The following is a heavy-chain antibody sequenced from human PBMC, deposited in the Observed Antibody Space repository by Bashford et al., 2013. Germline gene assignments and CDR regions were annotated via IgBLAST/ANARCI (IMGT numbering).Heavy chain of an antibody. CDR1: GFTFSGYS. CDR2: ISRSSHSI. J-gene: IGHJ6*02. V-gene: IGHV3-48*02. D-gene: IGHD4-17*01. CDR3: VRHWDFTTYHYYYGLDV. Sequence: GSLRLSCATSGFTFSGYSMNWVRQAPGKGLEWVAYISRSSHSIYYSDSVKGRFTISRDNARSSLFLQMNSLRDEDTAVYYCVRHWDFTTYHYYYGLDVWGQGTTVTVSS.